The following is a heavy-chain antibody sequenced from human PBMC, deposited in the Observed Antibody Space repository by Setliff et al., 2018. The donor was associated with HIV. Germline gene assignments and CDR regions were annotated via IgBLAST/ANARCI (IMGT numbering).Heavy chain of an antibody. CDR2: IYPGDSDT. J-gene: IGHJ4*02. D-gene: IGHD3-10*01. Sequence: ESLKISCKGSGSRFTNYWIAWLRQMPGKGLECMGIIYPGDSDTRYSPSFEGQVTISADKSISTAYLQWSSLKASDTAMYYCARHGQYGSGSYYNRPFDFWGQGTLVTVSS. CDR3: ARHGQYGSGSYYNRPFDF. CDR1: GSRFTNYW. V-gene: IGHV5-51*01.